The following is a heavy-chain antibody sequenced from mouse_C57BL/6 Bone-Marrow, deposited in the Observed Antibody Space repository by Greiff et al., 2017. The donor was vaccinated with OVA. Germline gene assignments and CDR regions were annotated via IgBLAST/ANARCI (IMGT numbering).Heavy chain of an antibody. J-gene: IGHJ3*01. CDR2: INPSTGGT. CDR1: GYSFTGYY. CDR3: ARPCYYGSSSWFAY. Sequence: VQLQQSGPELVKPGASVKISCKASGYSFTGYYMNWVKQSPEKSLEWIGEINPSTGGTTYNQKFKAKATLTVDKSSSTAYMQLKSLTSEDSAVYYCARPCYYGSSSWFAYWGQGTLVTVSA. D-gene: IGHD1-1*01. V-gene: IGHV1-42*01.